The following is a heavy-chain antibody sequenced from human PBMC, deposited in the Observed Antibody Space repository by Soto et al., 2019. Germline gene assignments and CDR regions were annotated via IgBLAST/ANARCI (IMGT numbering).Heavy chain of an antibody. Sequence: PGGSLRLSCAASGFTFSSYSMNWVRQAPGKGLEWVSYISSSSGTIYYADSVKGRFTISRDNAKNSLYLQMNSLRDEDTAVYYCARPLGYCSGGSCLNPPKYWGQGTLVTVSS. D-gene: IGHD2-15*01. V-gene: IGHV3-48*02. CDR2: ISSSSGTI. CDR3: ARPLGYCSGGSCLNPPKY. J-gene: IGHJ4*02. CDR1: GFTFSSYS.